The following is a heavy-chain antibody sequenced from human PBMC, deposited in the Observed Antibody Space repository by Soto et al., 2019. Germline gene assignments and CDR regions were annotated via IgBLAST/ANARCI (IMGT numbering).Heavy chain of an antibody. CDR3: ARGGRRSPGMDV. CDR2: IYYSEST. V-gene: IGHV4-31*03. J-gene: IGHJ6*01. CDR1: GGSISSGGYY. Sequence: QVQLQESGPGLVKPSQTLSLTCTVSGGSISSGGYYWSWIRQHLGKGLEWIGYIYYSESTYYNPSLMSRVTISVYLSKSQFCRTLTSVVTADTAVYYCARGGRRSPGMDVW.